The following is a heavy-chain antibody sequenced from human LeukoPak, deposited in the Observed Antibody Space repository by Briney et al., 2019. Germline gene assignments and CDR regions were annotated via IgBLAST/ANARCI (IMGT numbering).Heavy chain of an antibody. Sequence: GGSLRLSCAASGFTFDDYAMHWVRQAPGKGLEWVSLISWHVGTTYYADSVKGRFTISRDNSKNSLYLQMNSLRTEDTALCYCAKGGYDPDYYFDYWGQGTLVTVSS. J-gene: IGHJ4*02. V-gene: IGHV3-43D*03. D-gene: IGHD3-16*01. CDR3: AKGGYDPDYYFDY. CDR2: ISWHVGTT. CDR1: GFTFDDYA.